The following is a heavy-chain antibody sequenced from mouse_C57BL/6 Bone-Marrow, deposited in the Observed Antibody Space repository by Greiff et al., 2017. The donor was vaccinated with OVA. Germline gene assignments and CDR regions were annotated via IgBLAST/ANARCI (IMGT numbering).Heavy chain of an antibody. CDR2: INPSNGGT. D-gene: IGHD2-5*01. CDR1: GYTFTSYW. Sequence: VKLKQPGTELVKPGASVKLSCKASGYTFTSYWMHWVKQRPGQGLEWIGNINPSNGGTNYNEKFKSKATLTVDKSSSTAYMQLSSLTSEDSAVYYCASYSNYFYAMDYWGQGTSVTVSS. CDR3: ASYSNYFYAMDY. J-gene: IGHJ4*01. V-gene: IGHV1-53*01.